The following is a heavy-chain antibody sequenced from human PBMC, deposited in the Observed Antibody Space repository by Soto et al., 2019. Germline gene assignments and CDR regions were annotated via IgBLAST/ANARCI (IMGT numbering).Heavy chain of an antibody. CDR2: IWYDGSNK. D-gene: IGHD2-15*01. V-gene: IGHV3-33*01. CDR3: ARGVVVAATTDYYMDV. J-gene: IGHJ6*03. Sequence: AGGSLRLSCAASGFTFSSYGMHWVRQAPGKGLEWVAVIWYDGSNKYYADSVKGRFTISRDNSKNTLYLQMNSLRAEDTAVYYCARGVVVAATTDYYMDVWGKGTTVTVSS. CDR1: GFTFSSYG.